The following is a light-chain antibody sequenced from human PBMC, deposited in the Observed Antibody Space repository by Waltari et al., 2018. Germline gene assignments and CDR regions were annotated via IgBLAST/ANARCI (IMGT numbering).Light chain of an antibody. V-gene: IGLV2-14*01. CDR3: NSYASSTTQV. CDR2: EVT. J-gene: IGLJ1*01. Sequence: QSALTQPASVSGSPGQSITISCTGTSSDVGGYNFVSWYPQHPGKAPNLIIYEVTNRPAGVSNRFSGSKSGNTASLTISGLQAEDEADYYCNSYASSTTQVFGTGTKVVVL. CDR1: SSDVGGYNF.